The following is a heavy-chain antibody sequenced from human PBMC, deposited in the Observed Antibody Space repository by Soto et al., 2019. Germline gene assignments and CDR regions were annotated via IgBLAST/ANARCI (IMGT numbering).Heavy chain of an antibody. V-gene: IGHV4-34*01. CDR3: ARARYNWNSYYFDY. Sequence: SETLSLTCAVYGGSFSGYYWSWIRQPPGKGLEWIGEINHSGSTNYNPSLKSRVTISVDTSKNQFSLKLSSVTAADTAVYYCARARYNWNSYYFDYWGQGTLVTVSS. CDR2: INHSGST. CDR1: GGSFSGYY. D-gene: IGHD1-7*01. J-gene: IGHJ4*02.